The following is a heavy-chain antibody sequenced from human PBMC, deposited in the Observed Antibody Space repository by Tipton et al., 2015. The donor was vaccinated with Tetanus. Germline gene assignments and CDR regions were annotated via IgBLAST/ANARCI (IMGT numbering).Heavy chain of an antibody. CDR3: ARTQPIGWYFDL. J-gene: IGHJ2*01. V-gene: IGHV4-31*02. D-gene: IGHD1-1*01. CDR1: GGSISSGAYY. Sequence: LRLSCTVSGGSISSGAYYWSWIRQHPGKGLEGIGYIYYSGSTFYNPSLKSRVTISVDTSKNQFSLKLSSVTAADTAVYYCARTQPIGWYFDLWGRGTLLTVSS. CDR2: IYYSGST.